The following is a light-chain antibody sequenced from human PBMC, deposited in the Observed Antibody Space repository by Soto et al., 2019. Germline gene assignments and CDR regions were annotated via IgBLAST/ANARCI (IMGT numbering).Light chain of an antibody. CDR1: QDISNY. CDR3: QQYDNLLRT. Sequence: DLEMTQSPSSLPPSVGDRVTTTRQASQDISNYLNWYQQKTGKDPKLLIYDASNLETGVTSRFSGSGSGTDFTFTISSLKTEEIATYYCQQYDNLLRTFGQGTRLEIK. J-gene: IGKJ5*01. CDR2: DAS. V-gene: IGKV1-33*01.